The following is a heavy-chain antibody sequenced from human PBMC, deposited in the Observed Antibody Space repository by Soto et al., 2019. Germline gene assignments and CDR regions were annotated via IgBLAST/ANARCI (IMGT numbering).Heavy chain of an antibody. V-gene: IGHV3-30*18. CDR2: ISYDGSNK. CDR1: VFTCSSYG. J-gene: IGHJ4*02. CDR3: AKSGGPPYDFWSGYYPVGGYFDY. Sequence: WWSLRLSCAASVFTCSSYGMHWFRQAPGKGLEWVAVISYDGSNKYYADSVKGRFTISRDNSKNTLYLQMNSLRAEDTAVYYCAKSGGPPYDFWSGYYPVGGYFDYWGQGTLVTVSS. D-gene: IGHD3-3*01.